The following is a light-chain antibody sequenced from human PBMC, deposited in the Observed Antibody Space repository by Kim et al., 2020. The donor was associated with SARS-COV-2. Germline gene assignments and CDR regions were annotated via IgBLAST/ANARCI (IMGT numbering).Light chain of an antibody. CDR3: SSWTNSLTYV. CDR1: SNDIGAYNY. J-gene: IGLJ1*01. Sequence: QSALTQPASVSGSPGQSITISCTGTSNDIGAYNYVSWYQQHPGKAPRLLIYDVNNRPSGVSYRFSGSKSGNTASLTLSGLQPEDEADYYCSSWTNSLTYVFGPGTKVTVL. V-gene: IGLV2-14*03. CDR2: DVN.